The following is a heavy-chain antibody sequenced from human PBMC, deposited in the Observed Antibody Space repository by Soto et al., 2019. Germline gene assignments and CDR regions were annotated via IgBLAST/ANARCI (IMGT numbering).Heavy chain of an antibody. CDR1: GGTFSSYA. J-gene: IGHJ3*02. D-gene: IGHD1-1*01. CDR2: IIPMFGTA. Sequence: SVKGSCTGSGGTFSSYAISWVRQAPGQGLEWMGGIIPMFGTANYAQKFQGRVTITADKSTSTAYMELSSLRSEDTAVYYCAKQWERSTEPYDAFDSWAKVTMVTVSS. CDR3: AKQWERSTEPYDAFDS. V-gene: IGHV1-69*06.